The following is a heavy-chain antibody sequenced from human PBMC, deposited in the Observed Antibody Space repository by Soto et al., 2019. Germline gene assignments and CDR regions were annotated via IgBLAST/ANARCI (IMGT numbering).Heavy chain of an antibody. CDR3: ARDPSGYYLDY. V-gene: IGHV4-61*01. CDR1: GGSVSSGSYY. CDR2: IYYSGST. D-gene: IGHD3-16*01. Sequence: SETLSLTCTVSGGSVSSGSYYWSWIRQPPGKGLEWIGYIYYSGSTNYNPSLKSRVTISVDTSKNQFSLKLSSVTAADTAVYYCARDPSGYYLDYWAQGTLLTVS. J-gene: IGHJ4*02.